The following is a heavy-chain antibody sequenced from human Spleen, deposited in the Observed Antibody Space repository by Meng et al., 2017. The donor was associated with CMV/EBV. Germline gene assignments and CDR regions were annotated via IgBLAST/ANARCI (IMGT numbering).Heavy chain of an antibody. V-gene: IGHV4-61*01. CDR2: IHYCGSA. Sequence: SVAAVCSDSYHWSWIRQRPATGLDWIGYIHYCGSANYHPSLTRRVTLSVATSKNQFSLRLSSATAEATAAYSCARAKDVVAVGWFDPWGQGTLVTVSS. CDR1: VAAVCSDSYH. CDR3: ARAKDVVAVGWFDP. D-gene: IGHD2-15*01. J-gene: IGHJ5*02.